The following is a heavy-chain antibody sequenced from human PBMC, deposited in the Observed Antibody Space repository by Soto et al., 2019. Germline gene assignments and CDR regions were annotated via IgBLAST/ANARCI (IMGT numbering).Heavy chain of an antibody. D-gene: IGHD3-10*01. CDR1: GGSISSSSYY. CDR2: IYYIGST. J-gene: IGHJ4*02. V-gene: IGHV4-39*01. Sequence: SETLSLTCTVSGGSISSSSYYWGWIRQPPGKGLEWIGSIYYIGSTYYNPSLKSRVTISVDTSKNQFSLKLSSVTAADTAVYYCARSSGSYYNVAFDYWGQGTLVTV. CDR3: ARSSGSYYNVAFDY.